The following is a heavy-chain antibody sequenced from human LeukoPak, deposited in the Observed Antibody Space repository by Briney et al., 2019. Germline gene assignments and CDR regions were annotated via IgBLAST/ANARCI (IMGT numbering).Heavy chain of an antibody. Sequence: PSETLSLTCTVSGGSISSSSYYWGWIRQPPGKGLEWIGSIYYSGSTYYNPSLKSRVTISVDTSKNQFSLKLSSVTAADTAVYYCARGPMVRGVIIREQYFQLWGQGTLVTVSS. V-gene: IGHV4-39*07. CDR1: GGSISSSSYY. D-gene: IGHD3-10*01. CDR3: ARGPMVRGVIIREQYFQL. J-gene: IGHJ1*01. CDR2: IYYSGST.